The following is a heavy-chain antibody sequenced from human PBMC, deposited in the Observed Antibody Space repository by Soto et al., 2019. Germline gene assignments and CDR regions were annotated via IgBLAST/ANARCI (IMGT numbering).Heavy chain of an antibody. V-gene: IGHV3-7*03. CDR3: ARPRFRGMDV. J-gene: IGHJ6*04. CDR2: IKEDGSEK. D-gene: IGHD3-10*01. Sequence: PGGSLRLSWVVSGFRISNYFMSWVRQAPGKGLEWVANIKEDGSEKYYVESVKGRFTISRDNAKNSLYLQVNSLRDEDTAVYYCARPRFRGMDVWGKGTTVTVSS. CDR1: GFRISNYF.